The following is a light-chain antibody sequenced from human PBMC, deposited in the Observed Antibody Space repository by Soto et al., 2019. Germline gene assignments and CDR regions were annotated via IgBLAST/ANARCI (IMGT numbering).Light chain of an antibody. CDR3: QQYSSYPWT. CDR2: DAS. Sequence: DIQMTQSPSTLSASVGDRVTITCRPSQTIGSWLAWYQQKPGRAPNLLIYDASSLESGVPSRFSGSGSVTEFTLTISSLQPDDFATYYCQQYSSYPWTFGQGTKVEIK. CDR1: QTIGSW. V-gene: IGKV1-5*01. J-gene: IGKJ1*01.